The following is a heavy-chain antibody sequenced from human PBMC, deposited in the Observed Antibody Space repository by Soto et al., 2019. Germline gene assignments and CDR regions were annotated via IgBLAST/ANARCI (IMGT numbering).Heavy chain of an antibody. D-gene: IGHD2-2*01. CDR3: ASTSKIVVVPAAIDY. J-gene: IGHJ4*02. CDR2: IYYSGST. CDR1: GGSISSGDYY. V-gene: IGHV4-30-4*01. Sequence: PSETLSLTCTVSGGSISSGDYYWSWIRHPPGKGLEWIGYIYYSGSTYYNPSLKSRVTISVDTSKNQFSLKLSSVTAADTAVYYCASTSKIVVVPAAIDYWGQGTLVTVSS.